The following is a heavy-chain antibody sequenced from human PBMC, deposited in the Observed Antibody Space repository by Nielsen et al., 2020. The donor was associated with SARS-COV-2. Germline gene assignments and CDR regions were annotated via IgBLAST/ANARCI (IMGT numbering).Heavy chain of an antibody. CDR1: GGSFSGYY. V-gene: IGHV4-34*01. CDR2: INHSGST. D-gene: IGHD3-9*01. Sequence: SETLSLTCAVYGGSFSGYYWSWIRQPPGKGLEWIGEINHSGSTNYNPSLKSRVTISVDTSKNQFSLKLSSVTAADTAVYYCARAESRYFDWLPHPFDYWGQGTLVTVSS. CDR3: ARAESRYFDWLPHPFDY. J-gene: IGHJ4*02.